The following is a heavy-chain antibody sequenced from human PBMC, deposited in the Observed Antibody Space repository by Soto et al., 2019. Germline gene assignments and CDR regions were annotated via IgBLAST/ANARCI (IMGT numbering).Heavy chain of an antibody. Sequence: EVQLVESGGGLVQPGGSLRLSCAASGFTVSSNYMNWVRQAPGKGLEWVSVIYSGVSTYYADSVKGRFTISRDNSKNTLYLQMNALRAEDTAVYYCARGWWAHFDYWGQGTLVTVSS. J-gene: IGHJ4*02. CDR3: ARGWWAHFDY. V-gene: IGHV3-66*01. D-gene: IGHD2-15*01. CDR2: IYSGVST. CDR1: GFTVSSNY.